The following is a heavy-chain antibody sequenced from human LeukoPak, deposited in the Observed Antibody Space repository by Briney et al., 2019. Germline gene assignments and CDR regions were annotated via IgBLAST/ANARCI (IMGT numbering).Heavy chain of an antibody. Sequence: GGSLRLSWAASGFTFSSYAMHWVRQAPGKGLEWVAVISYDGSNKYYADSVKGRFTISRDNSKNTLYLQMNSLRAEDTAVYYCARDSGDSSSSAYIDYWGQGTLVTVSS. CDR1: GFTFSSYA. J-gene: IGHJ4*02. CDR2: ISYDGSNK. V-gene: IGHV3-30-3*01. D-gene: IGHD6-6*01. CDR3: ARDSGDSSSSAYIDY.